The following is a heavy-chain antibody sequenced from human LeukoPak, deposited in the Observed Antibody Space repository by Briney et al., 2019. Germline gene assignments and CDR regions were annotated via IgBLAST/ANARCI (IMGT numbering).Heavy chain of an antibody. CDR1: GFTFSDYY. CDR2: ISSSGSTI. J-gene: IGHJ4*02. D-gene: IGHD2-15*01. V-gene: IGHV3-11*01. Sequence: GGSLRLSCAASGFTFSDYYMSWIRQAPGKGLEWVSYISSSGSTIYYADSVKGRFTISRDNAKNSLYLQMNSLRAEDTAVYYCAKDPYYCSGGSCYSVYWGQGTLVTVSS. CDR3: AKDPYYCSGGSCYSVY.